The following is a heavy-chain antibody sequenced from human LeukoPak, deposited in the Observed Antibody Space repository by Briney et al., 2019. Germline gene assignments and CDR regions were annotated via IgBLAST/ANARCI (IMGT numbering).Heavy chain of an antibody. Sequence: GGSLRLSCAASGFTFSTYWMHWVRQAPGKGLEWVSSIRSGGTYINYADSVKGRFTISRDDAKNSLYLQMNSLRAEDTAVYYCARDGIFDFWGQGTLVTVSS. CDR1: GFTFSTYW. CDR3: ARDGIFDF. J-gene: IGHJ4*02. CDR2: IRSGGTYI. V-gene: IGHV3-21*01.